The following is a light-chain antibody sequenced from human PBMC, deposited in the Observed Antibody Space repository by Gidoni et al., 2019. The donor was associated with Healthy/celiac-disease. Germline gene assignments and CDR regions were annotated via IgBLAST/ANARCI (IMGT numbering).Light chain of an antibody. J-gene: IGKJ2*01. CDR3: QQSYSTPLYT. CDR1: ESISSY. V-gene: IGKV1-39*01. CDR2: AAS. Sequence: DIQMTQSTSSLSASVGDRVTITCRASESISSYLNWYQQKPGKAPKLLIYAASSLQSGVPSSFSGSGSGTDFTLTISSLQPEDFATYYCQQSYSTPLYTFGQGTKLEIK.